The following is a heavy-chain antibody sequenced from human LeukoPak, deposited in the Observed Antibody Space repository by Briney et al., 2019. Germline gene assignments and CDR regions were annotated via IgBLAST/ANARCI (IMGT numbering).Heavy chain of an antibody. Sequence: PSETLSLTCTVSGGSISSGGYYWSWIRQPPGKGLEWIGYIYHSGSTYYNPSLKSRVTISVDRSKNQFSLKLSSVTAADTAVYYCAREYSSSSVLEGKYYYYYMDVWGKGTTVTVSS. J-gene: IGHJ6*03. D-gene: IGHD6-6*01. CDR2: IYHSGST. CDR1: GGSISSGGYY. V-gene: IGHV4-30-2*01. CDR3: AREYSSSSVLEGKYYYYYMDV.